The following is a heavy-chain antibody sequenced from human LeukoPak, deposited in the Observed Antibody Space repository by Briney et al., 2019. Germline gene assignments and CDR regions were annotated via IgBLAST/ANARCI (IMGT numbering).Heavy chain of an antibody. V-gene: IGHV4-39*01. CDR3: TRRGHYDTFDL. J-gene: IGHJ4*02. CDR2: IFYSGGT. Sequence: PSETLSLSSTVSGGSISSLSYYWAWIRQSPGKGLEWIGSIFYSGGTYDNPSLKSRVTLSVDTSKNQFSLRLSSVTAADTAVYYCTRRGHYDTFDLWGPGSLVTVSS. CDR1: GGSISSLSYY. D-gene: IGHD3-22*01.